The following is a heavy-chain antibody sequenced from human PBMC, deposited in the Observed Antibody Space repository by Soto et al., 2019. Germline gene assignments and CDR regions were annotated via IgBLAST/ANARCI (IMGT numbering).Heavy chain of an antibody. CDR1: GFAFTHVW. J-gene: IGHJ3*02. V-gene: IGHV3-15*01. CDR2: IKRKIDGETT. Sequence: EVQLLESGGDLAEPGGSLRLPCAASGFAFTHVWMTWVRQAPGRGLEWVGRIKRKIDGETTNYAAPVKGRFTISRDDSKNTLYLQMNSLKTVDSAVYYCAADRYCSSNTCPGAFDIWGQGT. D-gene: IGHD2-2*01. CDR3: AADRYCSSNTCPGAFDI.